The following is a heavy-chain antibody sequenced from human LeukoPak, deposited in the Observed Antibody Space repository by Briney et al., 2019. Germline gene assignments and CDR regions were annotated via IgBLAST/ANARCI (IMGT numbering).Heavy chain of an antibody. CDR2: IYYSGIT. V-gene: IGHV4-59*01. CDR1: GGSISSYY. D-gene: IGHD3-10*01. CDR3: AREVRYYGSGSYYTGGYYYYMDV. Sequence: PSETLSLTCTVSGGSISSYYWSWLRQPPGKGLEWIGYIYYSGITNYNPSLKSRVTISVDTSKNQFSLKLSSVTAADTAVYYCAREVRYYGSGSYYTGGYYYYMDVWGKGTTVTISS. J-gene: IGHJ6*03.